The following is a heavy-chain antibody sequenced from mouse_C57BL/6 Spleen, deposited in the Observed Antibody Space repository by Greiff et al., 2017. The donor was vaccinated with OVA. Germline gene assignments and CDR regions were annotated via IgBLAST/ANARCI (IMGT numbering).Heavy chain of an antibody. CDR3: ARHEDDYDVSYAMDY. CDR2: ISRGGGNT. CDR1: GFTFSSYT. Sequence: EVMLVESGGGLVKPGGSLKLSCAASGFTFSSYTMSWVRQTPEKRLEWVATISRGGGNTYYPDSVKGRFTLARDNAKNTLYLQMSSLRSEDTALYYCARHEDDYDVSYAMDYWGQGTSVTVSS. J-gene: IGHJ4*01. V-gene: IGHV5-9*01. D-gene: IGHD2-4*01.